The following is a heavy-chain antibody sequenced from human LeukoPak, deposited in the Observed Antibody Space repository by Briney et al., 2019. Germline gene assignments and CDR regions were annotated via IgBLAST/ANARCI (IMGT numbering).Heavy chain of an antibody. V-gene: IGHV3-15*01. D-gene: IGHD6-19*01. Sequence: GGSLRLSCAASGFTFSNAWMSWVRQAPGKGLEWVGRIKSKTDGGTTDYAAPVKGRFTISRDDSKNTLYPQMNSLKTEDTAVYYCTAAGYSSGWYRDYFDYWGQGTLVTVSS. CDR2: IKSKTDGGTT. CDR3: TAAGYSSGWYRDYFDY. CDR1: GFTFSNAW. J-gene: IGHJ4*02.